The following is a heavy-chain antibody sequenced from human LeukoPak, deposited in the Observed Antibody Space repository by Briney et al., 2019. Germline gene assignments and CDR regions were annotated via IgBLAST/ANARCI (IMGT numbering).Heavy chain of an antibody. J-gene: IGHJ4*02. D-gene: IGHD3-22*01. Sequence: GGSLRLSCAASGFTLSSYSMNWVRQAPGKGLEWVSSIHSSSNYIYYADSVKGRFTISRDNAKNSLYLQMNSLRAEDTAVYYCARESGYYDAPSDYWGQGTLVTVSS. CDR2: IHSSSNYI. CDR3: ARESGYYDAPSDY. CDR1: GFTLSSYS. V-gene: IGHV3-21*01.